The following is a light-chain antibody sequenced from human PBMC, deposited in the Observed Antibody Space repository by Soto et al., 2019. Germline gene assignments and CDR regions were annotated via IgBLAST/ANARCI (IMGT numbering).Light chain of an antibody. Sequence: EIVLTQSPGTLSLSPGERATLSCRASQSVSNNYLAWYQQKPGQAPRILISAASSRATSIPDRFSGSGSGTDFTLTISRIEPEDFAVYFCQQYGSAPLTFGKGKRLEIE. CDR2: AAS. CDR1: QSVSNNY. CDR3: QQYGSAPLT. J-gene: IGKJ5*01. V-gene: IGKV3-20*01.